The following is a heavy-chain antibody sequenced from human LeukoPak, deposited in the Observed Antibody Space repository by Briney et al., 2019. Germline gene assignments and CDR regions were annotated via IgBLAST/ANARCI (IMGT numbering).Heavy chain of an antibody. CDR1: GFTFSSYG. D-gene: IGHD2-15*01. CDR3: AKGGLIVY. Sequence: GGSLRLSCAASGFTFSSYGMHWVRQAPGKGLEWVAVISYDGSNKYYADSVKGRFTISRDNSKNTLYLQMNSLRAEGTAVYYCAKGGLIVYWGQGTLVTVSS. CDR2: ISYDGSNK. V-gene: IGHV3-30*18. J-gene: IGHJ4*02.